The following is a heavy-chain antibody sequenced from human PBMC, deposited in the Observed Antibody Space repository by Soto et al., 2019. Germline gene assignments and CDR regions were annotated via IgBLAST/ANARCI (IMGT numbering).Heavy chain of an antibody. CDR3: ARDVIYCSGGSCCFAAFDP. D-gene: IGHD2-15*01. CDR2: IYHSGST. J-gene: IGHJ5*02. V-gene: IGHV4-38-2*02. CDR1: GYSISSGYY. Sequence: SETLSLTCAVSGYSISSGYYWGWIRQPPGKGLEWIGSIYHSGSTYYNPSLKSRVTISVDTSKNQFSLKLSSVTAADTAVYYCARDVIYCSGGSCCFAAFDPWGQGTLVTVSS.